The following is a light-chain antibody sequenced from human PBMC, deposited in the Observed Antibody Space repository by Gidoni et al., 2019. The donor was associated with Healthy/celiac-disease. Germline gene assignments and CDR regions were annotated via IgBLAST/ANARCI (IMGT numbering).Light chain of an antibody. Sequence: DIQMTPSPSSLSAPVGDRVTITCRTSQSISSYLNWYQQKPGEAPKLLIYAASSLQSGVPSRFSGGGSGTDFTLTISSLQHEDFATYYYQQNYSTPWTFGQGTKVEIK. J-gene: IGKJ1*01. V-gene: IGKV1-39*01. CDR3: QQNYSTPWT. CDR1: QSISSY. CDR2: AAS.